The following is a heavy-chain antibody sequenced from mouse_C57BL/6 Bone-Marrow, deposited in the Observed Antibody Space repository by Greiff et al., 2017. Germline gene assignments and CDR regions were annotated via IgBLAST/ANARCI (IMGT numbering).Heavy chain of an antibody. V-gene: IGHV1-81*01. CDR2: IYPRSGNT. Sequence: VKVVESGAELARPGASVKLSCKASGYTFTSYGISWVKQRTGQGLEWIGEIYPRSGNTYYNEKFKGKATLTADKSSSTAYMGLRSLTSEDSAVYFCARAFGYGTWFAYWGQGTLVTVSA. CDR3: ARAFGYGTWFAY. J-gene: IGHJ3*01. CDR1: GYTFTSYG. D-gene: IGHD2-2*01.